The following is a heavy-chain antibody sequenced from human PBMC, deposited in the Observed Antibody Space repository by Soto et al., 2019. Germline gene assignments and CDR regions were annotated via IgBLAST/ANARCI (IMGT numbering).Heavy chain of an antibody. CDR1: GFTFSEYS. D-gene: IGHD3-9*01. CDR2: ISSDGDIT. V-gene: IGHV3-64D*06. CDR3: VKVSTFYDILTGYYSTNFFDP. J-gene: IGHJ5*02. Sequence: GGSLRLSCSASGFTFSEYSMHWVRQAPGEGLQYVSTISSDGDITYYADSVKGRFTISRDNSKNTLYLQMNSLRPEDTAVYYCVKVSTFYDILTGYYSTNFFDPWGQGTLVTVSS.